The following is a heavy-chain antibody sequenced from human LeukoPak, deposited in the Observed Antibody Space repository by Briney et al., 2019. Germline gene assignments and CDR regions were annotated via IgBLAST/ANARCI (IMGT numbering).Heavy chain of an antibody. CDR3: ARGIYDYVGRSYFDY. Sequence: GGSLRLSCAASGFTFSSYSMNWVRQAPGKGLEWVSSVSSSSSYIYYADSVKGRFTISRDNAKNSLYLQMNSLRAEDTAVYYCARGIYDYVGRSYFDYWGQGTLVTVSS. CDR1: GFTFSSYS. D-gene: IGHD3-16*01. CDR2: VSSSSSYI. J-gene: IGHJ4*02. V-gene: IGHV3-21*01.